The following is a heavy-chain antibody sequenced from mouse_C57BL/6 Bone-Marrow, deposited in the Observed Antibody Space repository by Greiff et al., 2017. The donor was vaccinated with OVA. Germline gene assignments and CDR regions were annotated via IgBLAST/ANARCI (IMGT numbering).Heavy chain of an antibody. CDR1: GFNIKDDY. J-gene: IGHJ4*01. CDR3: TPVGYYYGYDEDYAMDY. D-gene: IGHD2-2*01. CDR2: IDPENGDT. Sequence: EVQGVESGAELVRPGASVKLSCTASGFNIKDDYMHWVKQRPEQGLEWIGWIDPENGDTEYASKFQGKATITADTSSNTAYLQLSSLTSEDTAVYYCTPVGYYYGYDEDYAMDYWGQGTSVTVSS. V-gene: IGHV14-4*01.